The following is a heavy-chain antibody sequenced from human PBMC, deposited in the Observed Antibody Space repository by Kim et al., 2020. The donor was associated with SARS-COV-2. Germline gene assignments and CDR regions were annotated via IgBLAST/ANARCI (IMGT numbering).Heavy chain of an antibody. V-gene: IGHV3-30-3*01. CDR2: ISYDGTNK. CDR3: DRDRFVVVPGATYYGMDV. CDR1: GFTLSSYA. D-gene: IGHD2-2*01. Sequence: GGSLRLSCAASGFTLSSYAMHWVRQAPGKGLEWVAVISYDGTNKYYADSVKGRFTTSRDSSKNTLYLQRNSLRAEDTAVKYCDRDRFVVVPGATYYGMDVCGQGTTVTVSS. J-gene: IGHJ6*02.